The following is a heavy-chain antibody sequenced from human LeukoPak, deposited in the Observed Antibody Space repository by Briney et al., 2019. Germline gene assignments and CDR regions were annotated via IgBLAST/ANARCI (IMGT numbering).Heavy chain of an antibody. CDR3: ARGGLGLYAFEI. D-gene: IGHD5-12*01. J-gene: IGHJ3*02. V-gene: IGHV1-69*04. CDR1: GGTFSSYA. Sequence: ASVKVSCTASGGTFSSYAISWVRQAPGQGLEWMGRINHIFGIANYAQTFQGRVTITADKSTSTAYMELTSLRSEDTAVYYCARGGLGLYAFEICGQRKMVTASS. CDR2: INHIFGIA.